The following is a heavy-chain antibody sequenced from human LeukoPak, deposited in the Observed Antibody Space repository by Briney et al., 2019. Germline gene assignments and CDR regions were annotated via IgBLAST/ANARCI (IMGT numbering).Heavy chain of an antibody. CDR3: ASAKVGYCSSTSCPYYFDY. CDR2: INPNSGGT. Sequence: ASVKVSCKASEYTFTGYYMHWVRQAPGQGLEWMGWINPNSGGTNYAQKFQGWVTMTRDASISTAYMELSRLRSDDTAVYYCASAKVGYCSSTSCPYYFDYWGQGTLVTVSS. D-gene: IGHD2-2*03. V-gene: IGHV1-2*04. CDR1: EYTFTGYY. J-gene: IGHJ4*02.